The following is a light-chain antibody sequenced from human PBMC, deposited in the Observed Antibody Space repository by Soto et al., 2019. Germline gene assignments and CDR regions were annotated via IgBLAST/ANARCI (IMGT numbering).Light chain of an antibody. J-gene: IGKJ5*01. CDR3: QQHGSSPIT. V-gene: IGKV3-20*01. CDR1: ETIRNL. CDR2: DAF. Sequence: EIVLTQSPATLSLSPGERATPSCRASETIRNLLAWYQQRPGQAPRLLIYDAFSRAPGIPARFSGGGSGTDFTLTISRLEPEDFAVYYCQQHGSSPITFGQGTRLEIK.